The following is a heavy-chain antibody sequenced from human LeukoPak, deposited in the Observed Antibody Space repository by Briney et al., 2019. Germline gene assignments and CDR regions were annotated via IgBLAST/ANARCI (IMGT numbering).Heavy chain of an antibody. CDR2: IDHSGST. CDR3: ARAVAIVSLFFDY. D-gene: IGHD5/OR15-5a*01. V-gene: IGHV4-30-2*01. J-gene: IGHJ4*02. CDR1: GGSISSGGYY. Sequence: PSETLSLTWTVSGGSISSGGYYWSWIRQPPGKGLEWFGYIDHSGSTYYNPSLQSRVTISLDRSQNQLPLKLSSVTAADTAVYYCARAVAIVSLFFDYWGQGTLVTVSS.